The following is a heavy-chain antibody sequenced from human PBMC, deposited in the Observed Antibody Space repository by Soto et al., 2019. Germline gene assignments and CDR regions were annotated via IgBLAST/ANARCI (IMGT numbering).Heavy chain of an antibody. CDR3: AREKNSYGMGV. Sequence: QVQLVQSGAEVKKPGASVKVSCKASGYTFTSYDINWVRQATGQGLEWMGWMNPNSGNTGDAQKFRGRVTMTRNTSISTANMELRTLRSEGTAVYYCAREKNSYGMGVWGRATTGTVSS. J-gene: IGHJ6*02. CDR1: GYTFTSYD. V-gene: IGHV1-8*01. CDR2: MNPNSGNT.